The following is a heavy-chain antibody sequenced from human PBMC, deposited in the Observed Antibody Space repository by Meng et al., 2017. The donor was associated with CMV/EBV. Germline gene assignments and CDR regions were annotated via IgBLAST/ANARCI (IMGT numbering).Heavy chain of an antibody. V-gene: IGHV3-48*03. D-gene: IGHD2-21*01. CDR2: ISSSGSTI. J-gene: IGHJ6*02. CDR3: ARALVVETNPRNYYYYGMDV. Sequence: GESLKISCAASGFTFSSYEMNWVRHAPGKGLEWVSYISSSGSTIYYADSVKGRFTISRDNAKNSLYLQMNSLRAEDTAVYYCARALVVETNPRNYYYYGMDVWGQGTTVTVSS. CDR1: GFTFSSYE.